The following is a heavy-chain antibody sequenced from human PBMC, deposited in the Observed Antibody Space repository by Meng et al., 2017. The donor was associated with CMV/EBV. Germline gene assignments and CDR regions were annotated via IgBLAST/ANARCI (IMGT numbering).Heavy chain of an antibody. D-gene: IGHD3-3*01. CDR2: IYYSGST. CDR1: GGSISSGDYY. V-gene: IGHV4-30-4*08. Sequence: QGQRQESGPGLVKPSQPLSPTCTVSGGSISSGDYYWSWIRQPPGKGLEWIGYIYYSGSTYYNPSLKSRVTISVDTSKNQFSLKLSSVTAADTAVYYCARDNRRGGVDYWGQGTLVTVSS. J-gene: IGHJ4*02. CDR3: ARDNRRGGVDY.